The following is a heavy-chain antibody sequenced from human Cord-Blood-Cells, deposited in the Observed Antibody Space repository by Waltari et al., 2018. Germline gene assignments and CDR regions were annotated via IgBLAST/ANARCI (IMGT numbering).Heavy chain of an antibody. CDR3: ARDTLGGSGCYFDY. V-gene: IGHV1-2*02. CDR1: GYTFTGSY. CDR2: IQPDSGGT. D-gene: IGHD3-16*01. J-gene: IGHJ4*02. Sequence: QVQLVQSGAEVKKPGASVKVSCKASGYTFTGSYMHWVRQAPGQGLEWMGCIQPDSGGTNFAQKFQGRGTMSRDASISTAYMELSRLRSDDTAVYYCARDTLGGSGCYFDYWGQGTLVTVSS.